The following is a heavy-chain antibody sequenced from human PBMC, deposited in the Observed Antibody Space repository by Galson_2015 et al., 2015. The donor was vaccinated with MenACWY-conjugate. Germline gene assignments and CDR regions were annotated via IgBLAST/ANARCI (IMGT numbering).Heavy chain of an antibody. CDR2: VNSDGSGT. CDR3: ARSYVPGSDRKNYYMDV. CDR1: GFTFSSYW. Sequence: LRLSCAASGFTFSSYWMHWVRQAPGKGLVWVSRVNSDGSGTGYADSVKGRFTISRDNAKNMLFLQMNSLNVEDTAVYYCARSYVPGSDRKNYYMDVWGRGTTVTVSS. V-gene: IGHV3-74*01. J-gene: IGHJ6*03. D-gene: IGHD3-16*01.